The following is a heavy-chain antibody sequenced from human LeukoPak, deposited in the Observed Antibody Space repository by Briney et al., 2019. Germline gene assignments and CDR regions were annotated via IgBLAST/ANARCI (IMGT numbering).Heavy chain of an antibody. CDR3: ARANYDILTGPYLHYFDY. V-gene: IGHV1-18*01. J-gene: IGHJ4*02. CDR2: ISAYNGNT. D-gene: IGHD3-9*01. CDR1: GYTFTSYG. Sequence: GASVKVSCKASGYTFTSYGISWVRQAPGQGLEWMGWISAYNGNTNYAQKLQGRVTMTTGTSTSTAYMELRSLRSDDTAVYYCARANYDILTGPYLHYFDYWGQGTLVTVSS.